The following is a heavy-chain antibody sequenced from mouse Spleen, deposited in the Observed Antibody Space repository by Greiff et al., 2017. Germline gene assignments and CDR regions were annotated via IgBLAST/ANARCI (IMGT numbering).Heavy chain of an antibody. CDR2: IDPEDGDT. CDR3: TPIYYGNYYFDY. CDR1: GFNIKDYY. D-gene: IGHD2-1*01. V-gene: IGHV14-1*01. Sequence: VQLQQSGAELVRPGASVKLSCTASGFNIKDYYMHWVKQRPEQGLEWIGRIDPEDGDTEYAPKFQGKATMTADTSSNTAYLQPSSLTSEDTAVYYCTPIYYGNYYFDYWGQGTTLTVSS. J-gene: IGHJ2*01.